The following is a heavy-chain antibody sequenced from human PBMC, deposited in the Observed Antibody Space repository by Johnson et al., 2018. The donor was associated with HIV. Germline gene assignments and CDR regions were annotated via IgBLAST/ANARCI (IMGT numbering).Heavy chain of an antibody. J-gene: IGHJ3*02. Sequence: QVQLVESGGGLVKPGGSLRLYCIASGFASGFTFSDYYMTWIRQAPGKGLEWVSYISGSAGTTYYADSVKGRFTISRDNAMNSLYLQLNSLRADDTAVYYCARGRYSSNWYVGGLDAFDIWGQGTMVTVSS. CDR3: ARGRYSSNWYVGGLDAFDI. D-gene: IGHD6-13*01. CDR2: ISGSAGTT. CDR1: GFTFSDYY. V-gene: IGHV3-11*04.